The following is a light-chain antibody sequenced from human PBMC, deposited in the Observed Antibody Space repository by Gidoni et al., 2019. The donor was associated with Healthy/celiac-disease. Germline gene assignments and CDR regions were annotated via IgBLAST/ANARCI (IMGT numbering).Light chain of an antibody. CDR1: QGISSY. Sequence: AIRMTQSPSSFSASTGDRVTITCRASQGISSYLAWYQQKPGTAPKLLIYAASTLQSGVPSRFSGSGSGTDFTLTISCLQSEDFATYYCQQYYSYPNTFGPGTKVDIK. J-gene: IGKJ3*01. V-gene: IGKV1-8*01. CDR3: QQYYSYPNT. CDR2: AAS.